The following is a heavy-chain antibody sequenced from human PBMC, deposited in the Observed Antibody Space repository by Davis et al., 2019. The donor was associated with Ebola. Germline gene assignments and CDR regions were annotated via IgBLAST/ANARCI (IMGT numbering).Heavy chain of an antibody. J-gene: IGHJ2*01. CDR3: VRVGSAWNFDL. V-gene: IGHV3-13*04. Sequence: PGGSLRLSCAASGFTFSSHDMHWVRQATGKGLEWVSAIGSIGDTYYQDSVQGRFTISRENAKNSLYLQMNSLRAGDTAVYYCVRVGSAWNFDLWGRGTLVTVSS. CDR1: GFTFSSHD. CDR2: IGSIGDT. D-gene: IGHD3-10*01.